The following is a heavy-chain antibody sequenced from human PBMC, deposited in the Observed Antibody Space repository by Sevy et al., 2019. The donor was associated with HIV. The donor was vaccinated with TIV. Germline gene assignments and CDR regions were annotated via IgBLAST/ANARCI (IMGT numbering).Heavy chain of an antibody. Sequence: GSLRRSCAASGFTFSGSAMHWVRQASGKGLEWVGRIKKIGDSYATAFAASLEGRFTISRDDLKNTVHLQMNSLKIEVTAVYYCTRLIYPDDAFDIRGQGTMVTVSS. CDR2: IKKIGDSYAT. CDR3: TRLIYPDDAFDI. J-gene: IGHJ3*02. V-gene: IGHV3-73*01. CDR1: GFTFSGSA.